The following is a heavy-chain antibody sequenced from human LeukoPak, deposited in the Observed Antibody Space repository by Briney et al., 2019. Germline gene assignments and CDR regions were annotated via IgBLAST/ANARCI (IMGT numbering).Heavy chain of an antibody. V-gene: IGHV3-7*01. J-gene: IGHJ4*02. D-gene: IGHD3-16*02. CDR2: IKQDGNEK. CDR1: GFTVSSNY. CDR3: ARDSSDGGTSSYRQSDY. Sequence: PGGSLRLSCAASGFTVSSNYMSWVRQAPGKGLEWVADIKQDGNEKYYADSVKGRFTISRDNANNSLYLQMNNLSAEDTAVYYCARDSSDGGTSSYRQSDYWGQGTLVTVSS.